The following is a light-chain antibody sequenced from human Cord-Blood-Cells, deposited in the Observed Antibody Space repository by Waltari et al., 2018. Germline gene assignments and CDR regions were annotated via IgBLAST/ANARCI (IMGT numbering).Light chain of an antibody. V-gene: IGKV1-39*01. CDR1: QSISSY. CDR3: QQSYSTPYT. J-gene: IGKJ2*01. Sequence: DIQMTQSPSSLSASVGDRVTITCRASQSISSYLNWYQQKPGKAPKLLIYAASSLQSGFPSRFSDSGSGTDFTLTISSLQPEDFATYYCQQSYSTPYTFGQGTKLEIK. CDR2: AAS.